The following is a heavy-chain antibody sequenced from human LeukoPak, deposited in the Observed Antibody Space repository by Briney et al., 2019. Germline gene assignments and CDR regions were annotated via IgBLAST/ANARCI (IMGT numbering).Heavy chain of an antibody. V-gene: IGHV1-8*01. Sequence: GASVKVSCKTSGYTFTSFDIYWVRQATGQGLEWMGWMKPNDGNRGFAQKFQGRLTMTSDTSLVTAYMELTSLTSDDTAVYYCARGDSVAGTSNYFDSWGQGTLVTVSS. J-gene: IGHJ5*01. D-gene: IGHD6-19*01. CDR3: ARGDSVAGTSNYFDS. CDR2: MKPNDGNR. CDR1: GYTFTSFD.